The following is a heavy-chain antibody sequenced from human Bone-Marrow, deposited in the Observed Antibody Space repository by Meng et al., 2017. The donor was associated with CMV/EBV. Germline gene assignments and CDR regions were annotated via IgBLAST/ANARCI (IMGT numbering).Heavy chain of an antibody. CDR3: ARLPGYCSSTSCYTGGNY. V-gene: IGHV1-2*02. CDR1: CTGYY. D-gene: IGHD2-2*02. J-gene: IGHJ4*02. CDR2: INPNSGGT. Sequence: CTGYYMHWLRQAPGQGLEWMGWINPNSGGTNYAQKFQGRVTMTRDTSISTAYMELSRLRSDDTAVYYCARLPGYCSSTSCYTGGNYWGQGTLVTVSS.